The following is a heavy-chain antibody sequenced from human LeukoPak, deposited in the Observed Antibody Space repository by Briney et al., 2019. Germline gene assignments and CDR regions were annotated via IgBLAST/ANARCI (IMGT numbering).Heavy chain of an antibody. J-gene: IGHJ4*02. D-gene: IGHD2-2*01. CDR3: AKVLPAALDLDH. V-gene: IGHV3-30*02. CDR1: GFVFRSFG. CDR2: IRYDGSNK. Sequence: GGSLRLSXAASGFVFRSFGMHWIRQAPGKGLEWVAFIRYDGSNKHYADSVKGRFTISRDNSKNTLYLQMNRLRAEDTSVYYCAKVLPAALDLDHWGQGTLVTVSS.